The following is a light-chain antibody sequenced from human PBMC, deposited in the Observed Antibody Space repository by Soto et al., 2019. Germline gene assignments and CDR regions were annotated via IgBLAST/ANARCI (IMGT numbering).Light chain of an antibody. CDR2: DAS. CDR1: QSISTY. V-gene: IGKV1-39*01. J-gene: IGKJ1*01. CDR3: QQSYSPPWT. Sequence: DIQMTQSPSSLSASLGDRVTLTCRASQSISTYLNWYQQKPGKAPKVLIYDASRLQSGVPSRISGSGSGTDFTLTIISLQPEDFALYYCQQSYSPPWTFGQGTKVEIK.